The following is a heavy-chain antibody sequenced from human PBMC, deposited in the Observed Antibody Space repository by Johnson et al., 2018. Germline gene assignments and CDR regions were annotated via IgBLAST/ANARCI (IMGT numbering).Heavy chain of an antibody. D-gene: IGHD3-16*01. V-gene: IGHV3-11*04. CDR3: ARGAPAYHYFDY. J-gene: IGHJ4*02. CDR2: ISSGASTI. CDR1: GFTFSEYY. Sequence: QVQLVESGGGLVKPGGSLRLSCAASGFTFSEYYMSWIRQAPGKGLEWVSYISSGASTIYYADSVKGRFTISRDNAKNSLDMQMNSLRAEETAVYYFARGAPAYHYFDYWGQGTLVTVSS.